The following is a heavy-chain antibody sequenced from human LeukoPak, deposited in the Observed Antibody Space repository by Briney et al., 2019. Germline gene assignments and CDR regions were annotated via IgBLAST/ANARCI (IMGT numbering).Heavy chain of an antibody. CDR2: IKQDGSDK. V-gene: IGHV3-7*01. CDR3: ARDRRSYYYDSSSDY. J-gene: IGHJ4*02. CDR1: GFTFTTYW. D-gene: IGHD3-22*01. Sequence: GGSLRLSCAASGFTFTTYWMTWVRQAPGKGLEWVANIKQDGSDKYYVDSVKGRFTISRDDAKNSLYLQMNSLRAEDTAVYYCARDRRSYYYDSSSDYWGQGTLVTVSS.